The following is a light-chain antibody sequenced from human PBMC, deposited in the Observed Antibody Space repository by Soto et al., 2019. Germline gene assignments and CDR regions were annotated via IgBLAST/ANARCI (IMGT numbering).Light chain of an antibody. V-gene: IGKV1-5*03. CDR1: QSISSW. CDR2: KAS. J-gene: IGKJ1*01. CDR3: QHYGTYPWA. Sequence: DIQMTQSPSTLSASVGDRVTIPCRASQSISSWLAWYQQKPGIGPKLLISKASSLESGVPSRFSGSGSGTEFTLTISSLQPDDFATYYCQHYGTYPWAFGQGTKVEIK.